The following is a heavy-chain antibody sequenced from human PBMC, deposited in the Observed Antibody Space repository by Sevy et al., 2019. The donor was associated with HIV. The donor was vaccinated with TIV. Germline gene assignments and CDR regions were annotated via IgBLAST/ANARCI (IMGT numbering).Heavy chain of an antibody. V-gene: IGHV4-59*01. CDR2: IYYSGST. Sequence: SDTLSLTCTVSGGSISSYYWSWIRQPPGKGLEWIGYIYYSGSTNYNPSLKSRVTISVDTSKNQFSLKLSSVTAADTAVYYCASHQVYGDDEFDYWGQGTLVTVSS. CDR3: ASHQVYGDDEFDY. CDR1: GGSISSYY. J-gene: IGHJ4*02. D-gene: IGHD4-17*01.